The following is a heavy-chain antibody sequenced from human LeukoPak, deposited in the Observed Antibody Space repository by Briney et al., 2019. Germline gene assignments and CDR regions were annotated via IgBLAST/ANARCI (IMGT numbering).Heavy chain of an antibody. D-gene: IGHD1-14*01. CDR2: INPNSGGT. CDR1: GYTFTGYY. CDR3: ARSSGRSPNREYMDV. V-gene: IGHV1-2*02. Sequence: ASVKVSCKASGYTFTGYYMHWVRQAPGQGLEWMGWINPNSGGTNYAQKFQGRVTITRNTSISTAYMELSSLRSEDTAVYYCARSSGRSPNREYMDVWGKGTTVTVSS. J-gene: IGHJ6*03.